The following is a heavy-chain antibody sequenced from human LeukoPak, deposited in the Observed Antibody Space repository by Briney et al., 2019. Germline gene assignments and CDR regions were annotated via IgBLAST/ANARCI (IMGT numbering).Heavy chain of an antibody. J-gene: IGHJ4*02. Sequence: LSLTCTVSGGSIRRYYWSWVRQAPGKGLEWVAVISYDGSDKYSADSVKGRFTISRDNSKNTLYLQMNSLRAEDTAVYYCAKDSAAGMGPFWGQGTLVTVSS. CDR1: GGSIRRYY. CDR3: AKDSAAGMGPF. D-gene: IGHD6-13*01. CDR2: ISYDGSDK. V-gene: IGHV3-30*18.